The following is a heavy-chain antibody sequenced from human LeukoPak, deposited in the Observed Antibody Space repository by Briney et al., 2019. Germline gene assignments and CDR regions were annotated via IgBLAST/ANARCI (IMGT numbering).Heavy chain of an antibody. CDR3: ARDGDFYYFDY. V-gene: IGHV4-38-2*02. CDR1: GYSISSGNY. CDR2: IYHSGST. J-gene: IGHJ4*02. Sequence: PSETLSLTCTVSGYSISSGNYWGWIRRPPGKGPEWIGSIYHSGSTHYNPSLKSRVSISVDTSKNQFSLRLSSVTAADTAVYYCARDGDFYYFDYWGQGTLVTVSS.